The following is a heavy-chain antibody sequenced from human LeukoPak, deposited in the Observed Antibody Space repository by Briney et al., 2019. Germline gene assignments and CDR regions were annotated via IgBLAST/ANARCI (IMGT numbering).Heavy chain of an antibody. CDR3: ARAGTSGWYGEY. J-gene: IGHJ4*02. V-gene: IGHV4-39*01. D-gene: IGHD6-19*01. CDR1: GGSISNNGYF. CDR2: IYYSGNT. Sequence: PSETLSLTCTVSGGSISNNGYFWGWIRQPPGKGLEWIGSIYYSGNTYYNPSLKSRVTISVDTSKNQFSLRLSSVTAADTAFYYCARAGTSGWYGEYWGQGILVTVSS.